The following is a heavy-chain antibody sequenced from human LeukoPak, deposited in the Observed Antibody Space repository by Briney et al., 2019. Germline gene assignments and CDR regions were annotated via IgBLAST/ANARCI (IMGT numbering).Heavy chain of an antibody. CDR1: GGTFSSYA. Sequence: ASVKASCKASGGTFSSYAISWVRQAPGQGLEWMGGIIPIFGTANYAQKFQGRVTITADESTSTAYMELSSLRSEDTAVYYCARVHFELKNYYYMDVWGKGTTVTVSS. D-gene: IGHD3-10*01. CDR2: IIPIFGTA. J-gene: IGHJ6*03. V-gene: IGHV1-69*13. CDR3: ARVHFELKNYYYMDV.